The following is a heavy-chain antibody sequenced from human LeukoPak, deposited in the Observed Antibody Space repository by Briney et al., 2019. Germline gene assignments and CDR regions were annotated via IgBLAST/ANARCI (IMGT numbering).Heavy chain of an antibody. J-gene: IGHJ4*02. D-gene: IGHD5-18*01. V-gene: IGHV3-48*03. Sequence: GGSLRLSCAASGFTFSSYEMNWVRQAPGKGLEWVSYISSSGSTIYYADSVKGRFTISRDNAKNSLYLQMNSLRAEDTAVYYCASVQLWPSYFDYWGQGTLVTVSS. CDR3: ASVQLWPSYFDY. CDR1: GFTFSSYE. CDR2: ISSSGSTI.